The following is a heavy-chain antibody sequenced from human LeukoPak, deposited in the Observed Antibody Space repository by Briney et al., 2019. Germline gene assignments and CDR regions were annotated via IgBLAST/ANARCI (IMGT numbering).Heavy chain of an antibody. Sequence: KPSETLSLTCAVYGGSFSGYYWSWIRQPPGKGLEWIGEINHSGSTNYNPSLKSRVTISVDTSKNQFSLKLSSVTAADTAVYYCARGRVRRYYDSSGYSWFDPWGQGTLVTISS. J-gene: IGHJ5*02. CDR2: INHSGST. CDR3: ARGRVRRYYDSSGYSWFDP. CDR1: GGSFSGYY. D-gene: IGHD3-22*01. V-gene: IGHV4-34*01.